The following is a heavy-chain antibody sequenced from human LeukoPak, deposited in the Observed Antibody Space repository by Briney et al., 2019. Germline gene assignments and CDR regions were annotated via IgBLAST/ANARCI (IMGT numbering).Heavy chain of an antibody. CDR3: AGHLEFYDPLAFENC. J-gene: IGHJ4*02. CDR2: IIPIFGTA. CDR1: GGTFSSYA. Sequence: SVKVSCKASGGTFSSYAISWVRQAPGQGLEWMGRIIPIFGTANYAQKFQGRVTITTDESTSTAYMELSSLRSEDTAVYYCAGHLEFYDPLAFENCWGQGTLVTVSS. V-gene: IGHV1-69*05. D-gene: IGHD3-10*01.